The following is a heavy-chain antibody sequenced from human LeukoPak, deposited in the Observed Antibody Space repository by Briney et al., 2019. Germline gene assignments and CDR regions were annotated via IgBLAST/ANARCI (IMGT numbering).Heavy chain of an antibody. D-gene: IGHD6-13*01. CDR3: ARRIIADSYDAFDI. Sequence: PGGSLRLSCAASGFTFSTYWMTWVRQAPGKGLEWVANIKQDGSEKYYVDSVKGRFTISRDNAKNSLYLQMNSLRAEDTAMYYCARRIIADSYDAFDIWGQGTMVTVSP. V-gene: IGHV3-7*03. J-gene: IGHJ3*02. CDR1: GFTFSTYW. CDR2: IKQDGSEK.